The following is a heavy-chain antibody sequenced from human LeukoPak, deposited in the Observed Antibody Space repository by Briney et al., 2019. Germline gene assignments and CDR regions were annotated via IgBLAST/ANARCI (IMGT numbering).Heavy chain of an antibody. D-gene: IGHD5-18*01. CDR3: AKGKGKRIQLWPDLFDY. CDR2: ISGSGGST. V-gene: IGHV3-23*01. J-gene: IGHJ4*02. Sequence: PGGSLRLSCAASGFTFSSYSMNWVRQAPGKGLEWVSGISGSGGSTYFADSVKGRFTISRDNSKNTLYLQMNSLRAEDTALYYCAKGKGKRIQLWPDLFDYWGQGTLVTVSS. CDR1: GFTFSSYS.